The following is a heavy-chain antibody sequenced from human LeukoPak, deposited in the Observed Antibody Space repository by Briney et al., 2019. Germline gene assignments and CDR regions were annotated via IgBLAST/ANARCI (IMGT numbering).Heavy chain of an antibody. Sequence: EAGGSLRLSCAASGFTFSSYAMSWVRQAPGKGLEWVSAISGSGGSTYYADSVKGRFTISRDNSKNTLYLQMNSLRAEDTAVYYCANGIPMTTVTTKGYYFDYWGQGTLVTVSS. J-gene: IGHJ4*02. D-gene: IGHD4-17*01. CDR1: GFTFSSYA. V-gene: IGHV3-23*01. CDR2: ISGSGGST. CDR3: ANGIPMTTVTTKGYYFDY.